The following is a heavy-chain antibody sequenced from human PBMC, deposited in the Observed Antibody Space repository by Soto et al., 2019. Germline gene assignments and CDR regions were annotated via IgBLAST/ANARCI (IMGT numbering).Heavy chain of an antibody. J-gene: IGHJ3*02. CDR1: GFSLTASGVG. Sequence: QITLKESGPTLVKPTQTLTLTCTFSGFSLTASGVGVAWVRQPPGKALEWLAIIYWDDSKLYSSSLKSRLTFTKDTSKNQVVLSMTNMDPVDTATYYCVHRGQQLWGAFDIWGQGTMVNVSS. D-gene: IGHD6-13*01. V-gene: IGHV2-5*02. CDR2: IYWDDSK. CDR3: VHRGQQLWGAFDI.